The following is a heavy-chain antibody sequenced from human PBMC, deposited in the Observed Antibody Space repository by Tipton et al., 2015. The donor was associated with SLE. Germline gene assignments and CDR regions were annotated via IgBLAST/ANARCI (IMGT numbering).Heavy chain of an antibody. D-gene: IGHD5-12*01. CDR3: ARGGDDASGGAESH. V-gene: IGHV3-30*14. J-gene: IGHJ4*02. CDR2: VSYDGSFT. Sequence: RSLRLSCAASGFTFSSYSMHWVRQAPGKGLEWVAVVSYDGSFTYYADSVKDRFTVSRDNSKNTLYLQMKGLRPEDTAVYYRARGGDDASGGAESHWGQGTLVTVSS. CDR1: GFTFSSYS.